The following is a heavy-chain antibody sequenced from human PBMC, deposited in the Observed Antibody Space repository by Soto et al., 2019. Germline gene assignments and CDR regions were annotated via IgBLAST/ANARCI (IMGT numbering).Heavy chain of an antibody. CDR2: NIPIFGTT. D-gene: IGHD2-21*02. CDR1: GGTLGSYG. V-gene: IGHV1-69*12. CDR3: ARGGGVVVTGIPFDY. J-gene: IGHJ4*02. Sequence: QVQLVQSGAEVKKPGSSVKVSCKASGGTLGSYGISWVRQAPGQGLEWMGVNIPIFGTTNYAQKFQGRVTITADESTNTAYMELNSLRSEDTAVYSCARGGGVVVTGIPFDYWGPGTLVTVSS.